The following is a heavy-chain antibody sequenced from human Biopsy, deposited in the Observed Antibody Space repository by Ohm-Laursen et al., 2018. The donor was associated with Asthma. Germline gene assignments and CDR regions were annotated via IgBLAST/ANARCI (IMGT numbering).Heavy chain of an antibody. J-gene: IGHJ4*02. CDR3: ARMISYYHEMRAPFFDY. D-gene: IGHD3-22*01. Sequence: SSVKVSCKVSGGTFSTHDISWVRQAPGQGLEWMGWINTNTGNPTYAQGFTGRFVFSLDTSVNTAHLQISSLKAEDTAVYYCARMISYYHEMRAPFFDYWGQGTLVTVSS. CDR2: INTNTGNP. CDR1: GGTFSTHD. V-gene: IGHV7-4-1*02.